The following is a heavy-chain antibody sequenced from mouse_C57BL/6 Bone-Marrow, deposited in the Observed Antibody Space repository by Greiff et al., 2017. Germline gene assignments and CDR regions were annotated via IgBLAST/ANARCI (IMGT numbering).Heavy chain of an antibody. D-gene: IGHD2-3*01. V-gene: IGHV1-19*01. CDR3: ARGDGYPFAY. J-gene: IGHJ3*01. Sequence: VQLKQSGPVLVKPGASVKMSCKASGYTFTDYYMNWVKQSHGKSLEWIGVINPYNGGTSYNQKFKGKATLTVDKSSSTAYMELNSLTSEDSAVYDCARGDGYPFAYWGQGTLVTVSA. CDR2: INPYNGGT. CDR1: GYTFTDYY.